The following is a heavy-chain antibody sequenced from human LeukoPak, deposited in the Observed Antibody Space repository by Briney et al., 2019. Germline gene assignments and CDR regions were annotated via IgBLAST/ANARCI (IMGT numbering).Heavy chain of an antibody. J-gene: IGHJ4*02. D-gene: IGHD5-24*01. CDR2: ISSNGDST. CDR3: ARPRGNVEMATIPFDY. Sequence: GGSLRLSCAASGFTFSSYAMHWVRQAPGKGLEYVSAISSNGDSTFYAKSVKGRFTISRDNSKNTLYLQMNSLRAEDTAVYYCARPRGNVEMATIPFDYWGQGTLVTVSS. CDR1: GFTFSSYA. V-gene: IGHV3-64*01.